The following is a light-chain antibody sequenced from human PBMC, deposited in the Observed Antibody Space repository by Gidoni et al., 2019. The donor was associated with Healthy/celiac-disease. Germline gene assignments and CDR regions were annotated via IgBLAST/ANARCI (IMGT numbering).Light chain of an antibody. CDR2: AAS. V-gene: IGKV1-39*01. CDR1: QSISSY. J-gene: IGKJ4*02. Sequence: DIQMTQSPSSLSASVGDRVTITCRASQSISSYLNWYQQKPGKAPKLLVYAASSLQSGVPSRFSSSGAGTDFTLTISSLQPEDFSTHYCQQCYSTPLFGGGTKVEIK. CDR3: QQCYSTPL.